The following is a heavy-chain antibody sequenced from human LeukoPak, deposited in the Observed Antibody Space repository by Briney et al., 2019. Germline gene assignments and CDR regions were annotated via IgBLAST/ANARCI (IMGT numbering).Heavy chain of an antibody. Sequence: PGGSLRLSCAASGFTFSSYWMGWVRQAPGKGLEWVANIKQDGSEKYYVDSVKGRFAISRDNAKDSLYLQMNSLRAEDTAVYHCARVIAARPARRTYYMDVWGKGTTVTVSS. V-gene: IGHV3-7*01. CDR1: GFTFSSYW. CDR3: ARVIAARPARRTYYMDV. J-gene: IGHJ6*03. D-gene: IGHD6-6*01. CDR2: IKQDGSEK.